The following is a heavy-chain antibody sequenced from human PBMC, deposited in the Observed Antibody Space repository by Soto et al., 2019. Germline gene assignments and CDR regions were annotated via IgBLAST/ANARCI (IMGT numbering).Heavy chain of an antibody. CDR1: GFTFSNYA. CDR2: ISGSGGTT. D-gene: IGHD2-2*01. V-gene: IGHV3-23*01. J-gene: IGHJ6*04. Sequence: SLRLSCAASGFTFSNYAMTWVRQAPGKGLEWVSGISGSGGTTFYAGSVKGRLVISRDNSKNTLYLQMNSLRAEDTAVYYCALRFCSRTTCPPLNSYFYLDVWGKGTTVTVSS. CDR3: ALRFCSRTTCPPLNSYFYLDV.